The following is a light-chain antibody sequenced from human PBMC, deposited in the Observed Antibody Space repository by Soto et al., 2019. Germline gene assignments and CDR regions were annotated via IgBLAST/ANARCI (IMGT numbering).Light chain of an antibody. CDR1: SSDVGSYNL. CDR2: EVS. J-gene: IGLJ2*01. Sequence: QSVLTQPASVSGSPGQSITISCTGPSSDVGSYNLVSWYQQHPGRAPKLMIYEVSKRPSGVSDRFSGSKSRNTASLTISGRQAEDEADYYCCAYAGSSTSVVFGGGTKLTVL. CDR3: CAYAGSSTSVV. V-gene: IGLV2-23*02.